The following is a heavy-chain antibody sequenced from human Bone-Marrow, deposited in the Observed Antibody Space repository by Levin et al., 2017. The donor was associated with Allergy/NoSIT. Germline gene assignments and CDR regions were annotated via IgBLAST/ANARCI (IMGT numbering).Heavy chain of an antibody. CDR3: AKDGGTFFVLGFEY. CDR1: GFTFSDSG. CDR2: ISNDGAKA. Sequence: GGSLRLSCAASGFTFSDSGIHWVRQAPGKGLEWVAVISNDGAKAYYADSVKGRFTISRDNSKNTLYLQMNSLGAEDTAVYYCAKDGGTFFVLGFEYWGQGTEVTGSS. D-gene: IGHD1-26*01. J-gene: IGHJ4*02. V-gene: IGHV3-30*18.